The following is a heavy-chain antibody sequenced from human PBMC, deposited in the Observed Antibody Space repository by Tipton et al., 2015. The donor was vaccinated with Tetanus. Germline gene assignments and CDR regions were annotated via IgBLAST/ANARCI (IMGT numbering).Heavy chain of an antibody. CDR2: INHSGST. Sequence: LRLSCAVYGGSFSGYYWSWIRQPPGKGLEWIGEINHSGSTNYNPSLKSRVTISVDTSKNQFSLKLSSVTAADTAVYYCARASRGHSGYDYRRSGGKANDYWGQGTLVTVSS. V-gene: IGHV4-34*01. D-gene: IGHD5-12*01. CDR3: ARASRGHSGYDYRRSGGKANDY. J-gene: IGHJ4*02. CDR1: GGSFSGYY.